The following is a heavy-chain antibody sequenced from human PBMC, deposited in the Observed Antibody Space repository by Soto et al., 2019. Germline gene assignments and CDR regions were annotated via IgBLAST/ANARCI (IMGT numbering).Heavy chain of an antibody. CDR1: GYSFINDW. D-gene: IGHD2-21*02. CDR2: IYLGDSDT. Sequence: EVQLVQSGAEVKKPGESLKISCRGSGYSFINDWIGWVRQMPGKGLEWMGIIYLGDSDTRYSPSFQGQVTISADKSITTAYLQWNRLKASDTAIYYCARRTANPYWYFDLWGRDTLVTVSS. J-gene: IGHJ2*01. V-gene: IGHV5-51*01. CDR3: ARRTANPYWYFDL.